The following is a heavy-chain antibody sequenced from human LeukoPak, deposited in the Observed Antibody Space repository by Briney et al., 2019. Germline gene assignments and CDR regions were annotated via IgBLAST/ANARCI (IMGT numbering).Heavy chain of an antibody. CDR1: GGSFSGYY. CDR2: INHSGST. Sequence: SETLSLTCAVYGGSFSGYYWSWIRQPPGKGLEWIGEINHSGSTNYNPSLKSRVTISVDTSKNQFSLKLSSVTAADTAVYYCARLDYYGSGSYFRYCYGMDVWGQGTTVTVSS. V-gene: IGHV4-34*01. CDR3: ARLDYYGSGSYFRYCYGMDV. D-gene: IGHD3-10*01. J-gene: IGHJ6*02.